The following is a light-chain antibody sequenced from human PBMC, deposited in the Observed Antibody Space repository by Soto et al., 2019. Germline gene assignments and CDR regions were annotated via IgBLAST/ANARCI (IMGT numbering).Light chain of an antibody. CDR1: QSVSSSY. V-gene: IGKV3-20*01. CDR2: GAS. Sequence: EIVLTRSPGSXSXXPXXXXXXSCRASQSVSSSYLAWYQQKPGQAPRLLVYGASSRATGIPDRFSGSVSGTDFTLTISRLEPEDFAVYYCQQFRTFGQGTKVDI. CDR3: QQFRT. J-gene: IGKJ1*01.